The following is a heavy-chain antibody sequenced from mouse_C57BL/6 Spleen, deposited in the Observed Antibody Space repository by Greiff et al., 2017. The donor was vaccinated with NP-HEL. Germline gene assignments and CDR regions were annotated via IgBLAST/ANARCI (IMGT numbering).Heavy chain of an antibody. CDR3: ARRFYEGMDY. V-gene: IGHV1-64*01. CDR1: GYTFTSYW. CDR2: IHPNSGST. D-gene: IGHD2-3*01. J-gene: IGHJ4*01. Sequence: VQLQQPGAELVKPGASVKLSCKASGYTFTSYWMHWVKQRPGPGLEWIGMIHPNSGSTNYNEKFKSKATLTVDKSSSTAYMQLSSLTSEDSAVYYCARRFYEGMDYWGQGTSVTVSS.